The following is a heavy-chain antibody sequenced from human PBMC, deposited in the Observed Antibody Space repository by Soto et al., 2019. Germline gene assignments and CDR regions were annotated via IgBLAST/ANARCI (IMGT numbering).Heavy chain of an antibody. CDR2: IYSGGST. CDR3: ARDSYYGSGTHAFDI. J-gene: IGHJ3*02. V-gene: IGHV3-53*04. Sequence: GGSLRLSCAASGFTFSNAWINWVRQAPGKGLEWVSVIYSGGSTYYADSVKGRFTISRHNSKNTLYLQMNSLRAEDTAVYYCARDSYYGSGTHAFDIWGQGTMVTVSS. D-gene: IGHD3-10*01. CDR1: GFTFSNAW.